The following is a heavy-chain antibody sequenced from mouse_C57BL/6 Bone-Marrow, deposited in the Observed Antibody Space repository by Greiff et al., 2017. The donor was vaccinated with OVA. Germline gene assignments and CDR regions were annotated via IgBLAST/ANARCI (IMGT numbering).Heavy chain of an antibody. V-gene: IGHV1-81*01. CDR1: GYTFTSYG. D-gene: IGHD1-2*01. Sequence: VQVVESGAELARPGASVKLSCKASGYTFTSYGISWVKQRTGQGLEWIGEIYPRSGNTYYNEKFKGKATLTADKSSSTAYMELRSLTSEDSAVYFCARLGLLRPRFAYWGQGTLVTVSA. CDR3: ARLGLLRPRFAY. J-gene: IGHJ3*01. CDR2: IYPRSGNT.